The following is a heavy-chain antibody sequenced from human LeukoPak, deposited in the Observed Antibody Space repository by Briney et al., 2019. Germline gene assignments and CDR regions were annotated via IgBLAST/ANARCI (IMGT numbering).Heavy chain of an antibody. D-gene: IGHD5-24*01. CDR2: IFYSGSA. J-gene: IGHJ5*02. CDR3: ARGDGWYYP. CDR1: GGSISKFY. V-gene: IGHV4-59*08. Sequence: SETLSLTCTVSGGSISKFYWSGIWQPPGKGLEWIGYIFYSGSANYNPSLKSRVTISVDTSKNQFSLRLTSVTAADTAVYYCARGDGWYYPWGQGTLVTVSS.